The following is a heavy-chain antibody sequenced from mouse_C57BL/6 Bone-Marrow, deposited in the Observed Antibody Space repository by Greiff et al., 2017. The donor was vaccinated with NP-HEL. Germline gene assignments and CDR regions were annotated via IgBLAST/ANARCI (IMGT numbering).Heavy chain of an antibody. Sequence: QVQLQQPGAELVKPGASVKLSCKASGYTFTSYWMHWVKQRPGQGLEWIGMIHPNSGSTNYNEKFKSKATLTVDKSSSTAYMQLSSLTSEDPAVYYCARDMELGYFDYWGQGTTLTVSA. CDR3: ARDMELGYFDY. CDR2: IHPNSGST. CDR1: GYTFTSYW. D-gene: IGHD4-1*01. J-gene: IGHJ2*01. V-gene: IGHV1-64*01.